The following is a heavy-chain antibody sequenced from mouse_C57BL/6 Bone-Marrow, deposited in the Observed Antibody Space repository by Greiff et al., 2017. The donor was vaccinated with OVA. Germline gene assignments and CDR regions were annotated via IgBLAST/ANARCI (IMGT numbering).Heavy chain of an antibody. CDR3: ARGVTTVVERAFDY. CDR2: IYPRSGNP. D-gene: IGHD1-1*01. Sequence: QVQLQQSGAELARPGASVKLSCKASGYTFTSYGISWVKQRTGPGLEWIGEIYPRSGNPYYNEKFKGKATLTADKSSSTAYMELRSLTSEDSAVYFCARGVTTVVERAFDYWGQGTTLTVSS. J-gene: IGHJ2*01. V-gene: IGHV1-81*01. CDR1: GYTFTSYG.